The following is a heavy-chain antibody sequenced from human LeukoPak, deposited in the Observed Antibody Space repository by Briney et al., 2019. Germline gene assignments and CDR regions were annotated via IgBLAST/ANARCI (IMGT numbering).Heavy chain of an antibody. CDR2: INSDGSST. V-gene: IGHV3-74*01. CDR1: GFTFSSYW. CDR3: ASSSGGFNWFDP. Sequence: GGSLRLSCAASGFTFSSYWMHWVRQAPGKGLVWVSRINSDGSSTNYADSVKGRFTISRDNAKNTLYLQMNSLRVEDTAVYYCASSSGGFNWFDPWGQGTLVTVSS. J-gene: IGHJ5*02. D-gene: IGHD3-22*01.